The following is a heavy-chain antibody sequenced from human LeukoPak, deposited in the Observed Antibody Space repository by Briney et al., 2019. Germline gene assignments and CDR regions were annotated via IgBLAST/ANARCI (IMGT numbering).Heavy chain of an antibody. Sequence: ASVKVSCKASGYTFTSYYMHWVRQAPGQGLEWMGIINPSGGSTSYAQKFQGRVTMTRDMSTSTVYMELSSLRSEGTAVYYCARDRGWELRWFELDYWGQGTLVTVSS. CDR2: INPSGGST. J-gene: IGHJ4*02. V-gene: IGHV1-46*01. CDR1: GYTFTSYY. D-gene: IGHD1-26*01. CDR3: ARDRGWELRWFELDY.